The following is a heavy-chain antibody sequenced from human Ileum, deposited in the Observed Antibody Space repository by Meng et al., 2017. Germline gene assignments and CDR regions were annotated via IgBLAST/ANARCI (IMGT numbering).Heavy chain of an antibody. Sequence: QGQMRMLGPGRGEPSGARYVAWTVAVSSIIGFYSGCVGHPDQGMGVVLVWIITQTRNTMYIPSITGRVTLSLDKSDNPSSLCMTCVMAADTAVYYCARVTGVIGVGFDHWGQGTLVTVSS. CDR3: ARVTGVIGVGFDH. D-gene: IGHD3-9*01. CDR2: ITQTRNT. CDR1: VSSIIGFYS. V-gene: IGHV4-4*02. J-gene: IGHJ4*02.